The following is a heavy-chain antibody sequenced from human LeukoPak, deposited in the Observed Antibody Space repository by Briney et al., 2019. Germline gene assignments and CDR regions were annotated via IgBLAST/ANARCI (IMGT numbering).Heavy chain of an antibody. CDR3: ARVYYYDSSGYCFDY. J-gene: IGHJ4*02. D-gene: IGHD3-22*01. Sequence: PSETLSLTCAVYGGSFSGYYWSWIRQPPGKGLEWMGEINHSGSTNYNPSLKSRVTISVDTSKKQFSLKLSSVTAADTAVYYCARVYYYDSSGYCFDYWGQGTLVTVSS. CDR2: INHSGST. V-gene: IGHV4-34*01. CDR1: GGSFSGYY.